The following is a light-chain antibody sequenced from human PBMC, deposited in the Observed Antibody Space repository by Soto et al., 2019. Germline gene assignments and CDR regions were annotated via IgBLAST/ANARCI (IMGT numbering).Light chain of an antibody. CDR2: RNN. V-gene: IGLV1-47*01. Sequence: QLVLTQLPSASGTPGQRVTISCSGSSSNIGSNYVYWYQQLPGTAPKLLIYRNNQRPSGVPDRFSGSKSGTSASLAISGLRSEDEADYYCAAWDDSLSGPRVVFGGGTKLTVL. CDR1: SSNIGSNY. J-gene: IGLJ2*01. CDR3: AAWDDSLSGPRVV.